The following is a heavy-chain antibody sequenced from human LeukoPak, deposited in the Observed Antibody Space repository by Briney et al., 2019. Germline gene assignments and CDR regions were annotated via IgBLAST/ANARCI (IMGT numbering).Heavy chain of an antibody. J-gene: IGHJ4*02. CDR3: VRESGDLGKAYDS. CDR1: GGSISSNKYY. CDR2: VFYSGTT. V-gene: IGHV4-39*07. Sequence: SETLSLTCNVSGGSISSNKYYWGWIRQPPGKALEWVGSVFYSGTTYYNPSLKSRVIILVDTPKNQFSLTLRSATAADTAVYFCVRESGDLGKAYDSWGQGTRVTVS. D-gene: IGHD3-16*01.